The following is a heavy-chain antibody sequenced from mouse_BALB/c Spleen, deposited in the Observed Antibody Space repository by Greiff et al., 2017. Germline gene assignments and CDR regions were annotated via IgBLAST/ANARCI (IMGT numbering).Heavy chain of an antibody. V-gene: IGHV1-18*01. D-gene: IGHD1-1*01. CDR3: ARFHYGSSPFAY. CDR2: INPYNGGT. J-gene: IGHJ3*01. Sequence: DVKLQESGPELVKPGASMKISCKASGYSFTGYTMNWVKQSHGKNLEWIGLINPYNGGTSYNQKFKGKSTLTVDKSSSTAYMELLSLTSEDSAVYYCARFHYGSSPFAYWGQGTLVTVSA. CDR1: GYSFTGYT.